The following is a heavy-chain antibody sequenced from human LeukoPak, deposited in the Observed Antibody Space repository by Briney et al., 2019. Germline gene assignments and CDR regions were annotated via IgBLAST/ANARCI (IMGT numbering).Heavy chain of an antibody. CDR1: DGTISNYF. CDR2: IYYTGMT. V-gene: IGHV4-59*08. CDR3: ARHGRRVIMSKFSTGIDQ. D-gene: IGHD2-8*01. J-gene: IGHJ4*02. Sequence: PSETLSLTCTVPDGTISNYFWSWIRQPPGKGLEWIGYIYYTGMTNSNPSLKSRVTISMDTSKNQFSLNLRSVTAADTAIYYGARHGRRVIMSKFSTGIDQWGQGTLVTVPS.